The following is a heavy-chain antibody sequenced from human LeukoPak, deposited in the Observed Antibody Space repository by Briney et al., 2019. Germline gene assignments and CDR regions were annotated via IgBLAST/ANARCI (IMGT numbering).Heavy chain of an antibody. CDR2: IYHSGST. J-gene: IGHJ4*02. Sequence: SETLSLTCAVSGYSISSGYYWGWIRQPPGKGLEWIGSIYHSGSTYYNPSLKSRVTISVDTSKNQFSLKLSSVTAADTAVYYCARDLYLGTYNLDYWGQGTLVTVSS. V-gene: IGHV4-38-2*02. CDR1: GYSISSGYY. D-gene: IGHD1-1*01. CDR3: ARDLYLGTYNLDY.